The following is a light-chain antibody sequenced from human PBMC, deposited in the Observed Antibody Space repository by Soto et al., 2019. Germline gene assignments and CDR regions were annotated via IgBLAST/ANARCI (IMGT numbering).Light chain of an antibody. CDR2: EVS. Sequence: QSALTQPASVSGSPGQSITISCTGTSSDVGSYNLVSWYQRHPDKAPKLIIYEVSKWPSGVSSRFSASKSGNTASLTISGLQSEDEADYYCCSYAGSSTWVFGGGTKLTVL. CDR3: CSYAGSSTWV. V-gene: IGLV2-23*02. CDR1: SSDVGSYNL. J-gene: IGLJ3*02.